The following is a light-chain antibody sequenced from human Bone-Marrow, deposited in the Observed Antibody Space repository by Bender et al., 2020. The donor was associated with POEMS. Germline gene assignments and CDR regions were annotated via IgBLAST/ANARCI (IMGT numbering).Light chain of an antibody. CDR2: DVT. CDR3: VAWDASLNGWV. J-gene: IGLJ3*02. V-gene: IGLV2-11*01. CDR1: SSDVGGYNY. Sequence: QSALTQPRSVSGSPGQSVVISCTGTSSDVGGYNYVSWYQQHPGKAPKLMIYDVTYRPSGVPDRFSGSKSGTSASLAITGLQSDDEAIYFCVAWDASLNGWVFGGGTKLTVL.